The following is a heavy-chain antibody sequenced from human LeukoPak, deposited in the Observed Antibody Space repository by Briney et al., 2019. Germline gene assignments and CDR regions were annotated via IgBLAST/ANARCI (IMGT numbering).Heavy chain of an antibody. Sequence: ASVKDSCKASGYRFIGNYIHWVPPTPGQGLEWVAWINPNSGDTKYAQMFQGRVTVTRDTSKSTVYMALSRLRYDDTAIYYCARAREVTCLPPWGQGTLVTVSS. CDR3: ARAREVTCLPP. D-gene: IGHD1-26*01. CDR2: INPNSGDT. CDR1: GYRFIGNY. V-gene: IGHV1-2*02. J-gene: IGHJ5*02.